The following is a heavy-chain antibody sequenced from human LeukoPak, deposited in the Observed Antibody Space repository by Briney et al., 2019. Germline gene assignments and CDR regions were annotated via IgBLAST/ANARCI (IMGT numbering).Heavy chain of an antibody. CDR2: ISSSSRYT. CDR1: TISFSDSY. CDR3: AREGDSSSFDY. D-gene: IGHD6-13*01. J-gene: IGHJ4*02. V-gene: IGHV3-11*05. Sequence: GGSLRLSCAAATISFSDSYRSGFRQAPGKGLEWVSYISSSSRYTNYADSVKGRFTISRDNAKNSLYLQMNSLRAEDTAVYYCAREGDSSSFDYWGQGTLVTVSS.